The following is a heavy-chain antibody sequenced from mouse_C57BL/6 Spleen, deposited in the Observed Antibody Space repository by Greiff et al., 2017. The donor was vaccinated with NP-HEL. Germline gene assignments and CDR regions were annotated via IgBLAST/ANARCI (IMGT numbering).Heavy chain of an antibody. Sequence: VQLKQSGPELVKPGASVKISCKASGYSFTGHYMNWVKQSPEKSLEWIGEINPSTGGTTYNQKFKAKATLTVDKSSSTAYMQLKSLTSEDSAVYYCARSHLGDFDYWGQGTTLTVSS. D-gene: IGHD3-1*01. CDR1: GYSFTGHY. V-gene: IGHV1-42*01. J-gene: IGHJ2*01. CDR2: INPSTGGT. CDR3: ARSHLGDFDY.